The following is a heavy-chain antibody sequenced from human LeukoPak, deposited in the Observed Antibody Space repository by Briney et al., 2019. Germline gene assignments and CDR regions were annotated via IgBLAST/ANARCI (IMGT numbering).Heavy chain of an antibody. J-gene: IGHJ4*02. CDR1: GFTFDDYA. D-gene: IGHD5-24*01. CDR2: ISWNSGSI. CDR3: AKASVEMATITDFDY. Sequence: PEGSLRLSCAASGFTFDDYAMHWVRQAPGKGLEWVSGISWNSGSIGYADSVKGRFTISRDNAKNSLYLQMNSLRAEDTALYYCAKASVEMATITDFDYWGQGTLVTVSS. V-gene: IGHV3-9*01.